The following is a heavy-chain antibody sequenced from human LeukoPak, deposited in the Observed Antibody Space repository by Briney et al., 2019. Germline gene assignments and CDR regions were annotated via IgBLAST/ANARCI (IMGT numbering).Heavy chain of an antibody. V-gene: IGHV3-23*01. CDR2: ISGSGGST. Sequence: GGSLRLSCAASGFTFSSYATSWVRQAPGKGLEWVSAISGSGGSTYYADSVKGRFTISRDNSKNTLYLQMNSLRAEDTAVYYCAKALTGGIDNWFDPWGQGTLVTVSS. CDR1: GFTFSSYA. CDR3: AKALTGGIDNWFDP. J-gene: IGHJ5*02. D-gene: IGHD3-16*01.